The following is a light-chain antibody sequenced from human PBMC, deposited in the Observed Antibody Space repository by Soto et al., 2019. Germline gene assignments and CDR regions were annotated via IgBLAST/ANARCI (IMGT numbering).Light chain of an antibody. CDR1: SSNIGAGYD. CDR3: QSYDSSLSGSV. V-gene: IGLV1-40*01. CDR2: DNN. J-gene: IGLJ3*02. Sequence: QSVLTQPPSVSGAPGQRVTISCTGSSSNIGAGYDVHWYQQLPGTAPKLLIYDNNNRPSGVPDRFSGSKSGTAASLAITGLQAEDEADYYCQSYDSSLSGSVFGGGTKL.